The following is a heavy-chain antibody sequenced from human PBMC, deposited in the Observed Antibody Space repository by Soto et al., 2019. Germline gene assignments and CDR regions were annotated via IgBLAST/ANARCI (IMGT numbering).Heavy chain of an antibody. CDR1: GDSVSSNSAA. J-gene: IGHJ3*02. D-gene: IGHD4-17*01. CDR2: TYYRSKWYN. Sequence: PSQTLSLTCAISGDSVSSNSAAWNWIRQSPSRGLEWLGRTYYRSKWYNDYAVSVKSRITINSDTSKNQFSLQLNSVTPEDTAVYYCASSGSTTVVRARAFDIWGQGTMVTVSS. CDR3: ASSGSTTVVRARAFDI. V-gene: IGHV6-1*01.